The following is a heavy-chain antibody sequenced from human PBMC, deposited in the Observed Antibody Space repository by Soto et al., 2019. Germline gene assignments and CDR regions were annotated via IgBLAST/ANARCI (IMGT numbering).Heavy chain of an antibody. J-gene: IGHJ4*02. D-gene: IGHD7-27*01. Sequence: GGSLRLSCAASGFTFSNAWMSWVRQAPGKGLEWVGRIKSKTDGGTTDYAAPVKGRFTISRDDSKNTLYLQMNSLKTEDTAVYYCTTDPLNWGISTVDYWGQGTLVTVSS. CDR2: IKSKTDGGTT. V-gene: IGHV3-15*01. CDR1: GFTFSNAW. CDR3: TTDPLNWGISTVDY.